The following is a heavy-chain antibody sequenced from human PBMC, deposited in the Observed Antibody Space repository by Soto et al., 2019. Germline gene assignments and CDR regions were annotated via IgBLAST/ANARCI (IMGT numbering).Heavy chain of an antibody. CDR3: AKVLAVAGKYKGFDY. D-gene: IGHD6-19*01. V-gene: IGHV3-23*01. J-gene: IGHJ4*02. CDR2: ISGSGGST. Sequence: EVQLLESGGGLVQPGGSLRLSCAASGFTFSSYAMSWVRQAPGKGLEWVSAISGSGGSTYYAASVKGRFTISRDNSKNTLYLQMNSLRAEDTAVYYCAKVLAVAGKYKGFDYWGQGTLVTVSS. CDR1: GFTFSSYA.